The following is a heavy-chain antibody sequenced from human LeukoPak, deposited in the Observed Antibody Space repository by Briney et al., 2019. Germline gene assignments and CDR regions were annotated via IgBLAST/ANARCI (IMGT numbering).Heavy chain of an antibody. V-gene: IGHV3-9*01. Sequence: GGSLRLSCAASGFTFDDYAMHWVRQAPGKGLEWVSGIGWNSGTIDYADSVKGRFTISRDNAKNSLYLQMSSLRAEDTALYYCAKDGRVSSRSYWGYLDYWGQGTLVTVSS. J-gene: IGHJ4*02. CDR1: GFTFDDYA. CDR3: AKDGRVSSRSYWGYLDY. CDR2: IGWNSGTI. D-gene: IGHD6-13*01.